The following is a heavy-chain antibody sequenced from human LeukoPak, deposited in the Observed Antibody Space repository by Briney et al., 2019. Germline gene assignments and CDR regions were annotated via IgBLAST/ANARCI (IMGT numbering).Heavy chain of an antibody. D-gene: IGHD2-2*01. V-gene: IGHV3-23*01. CDR3: AKVGPAAARDS. CDR2: ISGGGDNT. CDR1: GFTFSSYA. J-gene: IGHJ4*02. Sequence: QPGGSLRLSCAASGFTFSSYAMSWVRQAPGKGLEWVSGISGGGDNTYFADSVKGRFTISRDNSKNTLYLQMTSLRAGDTAVYYCAKVGPAAARDSWGQGTLVTVSS.